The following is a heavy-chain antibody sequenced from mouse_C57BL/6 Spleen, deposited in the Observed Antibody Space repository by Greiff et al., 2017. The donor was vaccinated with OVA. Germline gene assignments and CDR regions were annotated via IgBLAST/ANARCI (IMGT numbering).Heavy chain of an antibody. V-gene: IGHV2-2*01. CDR1: GFSLTSYG. J-gene: IGHJ4*01. CDR3: ARNEIITTVVATKDYYAMDY. CDR2: IWSGGST. Sequence: VQVVESGPGLVQPSQSLSITCTVSGFSLTSYGVHWVRQSPGKGLEWLGVIWSGGSTDYNAAFISRLSISKDNSKSQVFFKMNSLQADDTAIYYCARNEIITTVVATKDYYAMDYWGQGTSVTVSS. D-gene: IGHD1-1*01.